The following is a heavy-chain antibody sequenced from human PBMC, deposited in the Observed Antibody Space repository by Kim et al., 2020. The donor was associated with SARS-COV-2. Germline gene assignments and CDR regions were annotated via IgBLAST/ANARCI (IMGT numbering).Heavy chain of an antibody. D-gene: IGHD2-2*01. Sequence: SETLSLTCAVYGGSFSGYYWSWIRQPPGKGLEWIGEINHSGSTNYNPSLKSRVTISVETSKNTFSLKLRSVTGADTAVDYFARVRAIVVLPAAIHYWGQG. V-gene: IGHV4-34*01. J-gene: IGHJ4*02. CDR1: GGSFSGYY. CDR2: INHSGST. CDR3: ARVRAIVVLPAAIHY.